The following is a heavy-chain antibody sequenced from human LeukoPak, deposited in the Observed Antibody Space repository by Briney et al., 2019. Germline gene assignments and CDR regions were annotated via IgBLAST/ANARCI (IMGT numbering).Heavy chain of an antibody. CDR1: GFTVSSNY. CDR2: IYSGGST. CDR3: ARSRFKGYYYAEYFDY. J-gene: IGHJ4*02. Sequence: GGSLRLSCAASGFTVSSNYMSWVRQAPGKGLEWVSVIYSGGSTYYADSVKGRFTISRDNSKNTLYLQMNSLRAEDTAVYYCARSRFKGYYYAEYFDYWGQGTLVTVSS. V-gene: IGHV3-53*01. D-gene: IGHD3-22*01.